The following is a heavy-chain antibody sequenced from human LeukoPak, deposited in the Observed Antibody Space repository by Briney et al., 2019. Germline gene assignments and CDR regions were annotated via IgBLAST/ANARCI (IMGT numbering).Heavy chain of an antibody. D-gene: IGHD6-19*01. CDR2: ISSGSTI. CDR3: AREGIAVAGAPFDY. Sequence: PGGSLRLSCAASGFTFSSYEMNWVRQAPGKGLEWVSYISSGSTIYDADSVKGRFTISRDNAKNSLYLQMNSLGAEDPAVYYCAREGIAVAGAPFDYWGQGTLVTVSS. CDR1: GFTFSSYE. V-gene: IGHV3-48*03. J-gene: IGHJ4*02.